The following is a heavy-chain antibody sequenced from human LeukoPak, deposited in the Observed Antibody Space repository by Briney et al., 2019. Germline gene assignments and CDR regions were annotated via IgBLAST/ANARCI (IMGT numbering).Heavy chain of an antibody. Sequence: ASVKVSCEASGYTLTTYGTSWVRQARGQGLEWMGWISAHNGNTNYAQKFQGRVTMTTDTSTSTAYMELRSLISDDTAVYYCARGWGDYWGQGTLVTVSS. V-gene: IGHV1-18*01. CDR1: GYTLTTYG. J-gene: IGHJ4*02. CDR2: ISAHNGNT. D-gene: IGHD3-16*01. CDR3: ARGWGDY.